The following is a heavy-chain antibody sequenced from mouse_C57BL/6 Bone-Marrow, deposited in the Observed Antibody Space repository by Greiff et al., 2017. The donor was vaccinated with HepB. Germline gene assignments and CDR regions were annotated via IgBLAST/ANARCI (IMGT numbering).Heavy chain of an antibody. CDR3: ARRDGRGFAY. J-gene: IGHJ3*01. V-gene: IGHV5-6*01. Sequence: DVQLVESGGDLVKPGGSLKLSCAASGFTFSSYGMSWVRQTPDKRLEWVATISSGGSYTYYPDSVKGRFTISRDNAKNTLYLQMSSLKSEDTAMYYCARRDGRGFAYWGQGTLVTVSA. CDR1: GFTFSSYG. CDR2: ISSGGSYT. D-gene: IGHD2-3*01.